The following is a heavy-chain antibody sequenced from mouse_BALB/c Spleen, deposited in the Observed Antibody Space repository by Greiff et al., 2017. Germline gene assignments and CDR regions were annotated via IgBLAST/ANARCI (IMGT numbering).Heavy chain of an antibody. CDR2: IWGGGST. Sequence: QVQLQQSGPGLVAPSQSLSITCPVSGFSLSSYSVHWVRQPPGKGLGWLGMIWGGGSTDYTSALKSRLSISKDNSKSQVFLKMNSLQTDDTAMYYCARCDSGFAYWGQGTLVTVSA. J-gene: IGHJ3*01. D-gene: IGHD2-4*01. CDR3: ARCDSGFAY. V-gene: IGHV2-6-4*01. CDR1: GFSLSSYS.